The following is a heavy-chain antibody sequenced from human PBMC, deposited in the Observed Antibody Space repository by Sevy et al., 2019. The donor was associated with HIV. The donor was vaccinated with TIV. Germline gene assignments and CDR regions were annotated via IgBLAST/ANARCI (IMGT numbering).Heavy chain of an antibody. J-gene: IGHJ3*02. CDR2: IKSDGSST. Sequence: GGSLRLSCAASGLTFSSYWMHWVRQGPGKGLVWVSRIKSDGSSTSYVDSVKGRFTISRDNAKNTLYLQMNSLRAEDTAVYYCARAWVNFDAFDIWGQGTMVTVSS. V-gene: IGHV3-74*01. CDR1: GLTFSSYW. D-gene: IGHD3-22*01. CDR3: ARAWVNFDAFDI.